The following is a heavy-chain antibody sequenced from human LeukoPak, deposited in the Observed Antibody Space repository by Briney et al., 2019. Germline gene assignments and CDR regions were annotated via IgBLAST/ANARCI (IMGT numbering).Heavy chain of an antibody. J-gene: IGHJ4*02. CDR3: ARSLGSKLAIIGY. V-gene: IGHV3-66*02. D-gene: IGHD6-6*01. CDR1: GFTVSSNY. CDR2: IYSGGST. Sequence: QPGGSLRLSCAASGFTVSSNYMSWVRQAPGKGLEWVSVIYSGGSTYYADSVKGRFTISRDNSKNTLYLQMNSLRAEDTAVYYCARSLGSKLAIIGYWGQGTLVTVSS.